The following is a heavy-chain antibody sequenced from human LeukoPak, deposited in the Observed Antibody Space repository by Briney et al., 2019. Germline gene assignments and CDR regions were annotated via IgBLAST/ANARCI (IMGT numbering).Heavy chain of an antibody. CDR3: AKDRVRGVYYYYYGMDV. CDR2: ISYDGSNK. J-gene: IGHJ6*02. V-gene: IGHV3-30*18. Sequence: AGGSLRLSCAASGFTFSSYGMQWVRQAPGKGLEWVAVISYDGSNKYYADSVKGRFTISRDNSKNTLYLQMNSLRAEDTAVYYCAKDRVRGVYYYYYGMDVWGQGTTVTVSS. D-gene: IGHD3-10*01. CDR1: GFTFSSYG.